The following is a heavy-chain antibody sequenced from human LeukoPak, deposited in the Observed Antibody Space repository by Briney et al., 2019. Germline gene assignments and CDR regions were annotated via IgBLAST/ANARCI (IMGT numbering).Heavy chain of an antibody. V-gene: IGHV3-9*01. CDR2: ISWNSGSI. CDR3: AKGNYGD. J-gene: IGHJ4*02. D-gene: IGHD4-17*01. CDR1: GFSFDDYA. Sequence: PGRSLRLSCAASGFSFDDYAMHWVRQAPGKGLEWVSGISWNSGSIGYADSVKGRFTISRDNAKNSLYLQMNSLRAEDTALYYCAKGNYGDWGQGTLVTVSS.